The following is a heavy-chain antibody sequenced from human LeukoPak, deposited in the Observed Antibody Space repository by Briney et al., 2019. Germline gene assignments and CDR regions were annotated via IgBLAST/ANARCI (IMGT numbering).Heavy chain of an antibody. CDR3: ARVRKGYQLLLKGGYYYYMDV. Sequence: PGGSLRLSCAASGFTVSSNEMSWIRQAPGKGLEWVSYISSSGSTIYYADSVKGRFTISRDNAKNSLYLQMNSLRAEDTAVYYCARVRKGYQLLLKGGYYYYMDVWGKGTTVTVSS. V-gene: IGHV3-11*04. CDR1: GFTVSSNE. J-gene: IGHJ6*03. D-gene: IGHD2-2*01. CDR2: ISSSGSTI.